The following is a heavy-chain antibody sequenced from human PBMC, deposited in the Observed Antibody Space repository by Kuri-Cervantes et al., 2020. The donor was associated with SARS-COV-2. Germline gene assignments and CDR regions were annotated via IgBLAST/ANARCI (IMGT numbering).Heavy chain of an antibody. D-gene: IGHD3-3*01. CDR2: MNQNSGNT. CDR3: ARGLQRLRTFFDFWSGYSSETMDV. J-gene: IGHJ6*03. CDR1: GYTFTRYD. Sequence: SVTVSCKASGYTFTRYDLHWVRQATGQGLEWMGWMNQNSGNTGHAQKFQGRVTMTRNTSISTAYMELSSLRSEDTAVYYRARGLQRLRTFFDFWSGYSSETMDVWGKGTTVTVSS. V-gene: IGHV1-8*01.